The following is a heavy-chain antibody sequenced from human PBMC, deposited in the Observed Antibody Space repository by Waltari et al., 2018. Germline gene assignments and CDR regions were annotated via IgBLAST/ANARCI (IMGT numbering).Heavy chain of an antibody. V-gene: IGHV3-30*18. D-gene: IGHD3-3*01. J-gene: IGHJ3*02. CDR1: GFTFSSYG. CDR3: AKRVATIFGVVTKGAFDI. Sequence: QVQLVESGGCVVQPGRSLRLPCAASGFTFSSYGMHWVLPAPGKGLEWVAVISYDGSNKYYADSVKGRFTISRDNSKNTLYLQMNSLRAEDTAVYYCAKRVATIFGVVTKGAFDIWGQGTMVTVSS. CDR2: ISYDGSNK.